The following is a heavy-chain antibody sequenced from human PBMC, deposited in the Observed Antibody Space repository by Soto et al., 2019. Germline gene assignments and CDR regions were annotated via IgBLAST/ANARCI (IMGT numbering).Heavy chain of an antibody. CDR2: ISFDGKIK. CDR1: GFTFSTYA. Sequence: GGSLRLSCAASGFTFSTYAMHWVRQAPGKGLEWVTVISFDGKIKYYADSVKGRFTISRDNSKNTVYLQMDSLRAEDTAVYYCAKVSEGSMITFGGVIAYWGQGTLVTVSS. J-gene: IGHJ4*02. CDR3: AKVSEGSMITFGGVIAY. D-gene: IGHD3-16*02. V-gene: IGHV3-30*18.